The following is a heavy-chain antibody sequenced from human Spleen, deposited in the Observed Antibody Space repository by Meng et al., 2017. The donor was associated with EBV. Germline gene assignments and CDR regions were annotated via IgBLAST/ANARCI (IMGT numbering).Heavy chain of an antibody. V-gene: IGHV1-18*01. D-gene: IGHD1-26*01. CDR3: ARDLQWELLSWFDP. J-gene: IGHJ5*02. CDR1: AYTFTSYG. Sequence: QVHLLTPGTEEKKPWVSGKVSCKASAYTFTSYGSSWVRQAPGQVLEWMGWISAYNGNTNYAQKLQGRVTMTTDTSTSTAYMELRSLRSDDTAVYYCARDLQWELLSWFDPWGQGTLVTVSS. CDR2: ISAYNGNT.